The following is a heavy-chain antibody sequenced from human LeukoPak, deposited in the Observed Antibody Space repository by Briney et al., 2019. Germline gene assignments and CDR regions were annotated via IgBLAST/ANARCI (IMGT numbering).Heavy chain of an antibody. Sequence: GGSLRLSCAASGFTFDDYAMHWVRQAPGKGLEWVSGISWNSGSIGYADSVKGRFTISRDNAKNSLYLQMNSLRAEDTALYYCAKDIKEVAASFDYWGQGTLVTVSS. J-gene: IGHJ4*02. CDR2: ISWNSGSI. CDR3: AKDIKEVAASFDY. CDR1: GFTFDDYA. D-gene: IGHD2-15*01. V-gene: IGHV3-9*01.